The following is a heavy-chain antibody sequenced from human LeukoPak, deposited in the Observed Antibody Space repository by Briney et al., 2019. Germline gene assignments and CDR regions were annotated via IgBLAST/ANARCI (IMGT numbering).Heavy chain of an antibody. CDR1: GFTFSSYG. CDR3: AKDQGYYDSSGYSN. D-gene: IGHD3-22*01. CDR2: ISYDGSNK. V-gene: IGHV3-30*18. J-gene: IGHJ4*02. Sequence: QPGGSLRLSCAASGFTFSSYGMHWVRQAPGKGLEGVAVISYDGSNKYYADSVKGRFTISRDNSKNTLYLQMNSLRAEDTAVYYCAKDQGYYDSSGYSNWGQGTLVTVSS.